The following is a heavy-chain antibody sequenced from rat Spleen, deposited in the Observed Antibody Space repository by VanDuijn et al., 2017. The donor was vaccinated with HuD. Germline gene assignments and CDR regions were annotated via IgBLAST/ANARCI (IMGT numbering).Heavy chain of an antibody. D-gene: IGHD1-4*01. J-gene: IGHJ3*01. CDR3: ARVGTRVSRFAY. Sequence: EVQLVESGGGLVQPGRSLKLSCAASGFTFCSYGMAWVRQAPTKGLEWVASINPGGGNTYYRDSMKGRFTISRDNAKNTLYLQMDSLRSEDTAPYYCARVGTRVSRFAYWGQGTLVTVSS. V-gene: IGHV5S13*01. CDR2: INPGGGNT. CDR1: GFTFCSYG.